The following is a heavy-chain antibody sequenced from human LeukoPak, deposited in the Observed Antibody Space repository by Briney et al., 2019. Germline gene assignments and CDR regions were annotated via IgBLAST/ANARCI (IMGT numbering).Heavy chain of an antibody. D-gene: IGHD3-22*01. V-gene: IGHV1-69*01. CDR3: AIYRYDSSGYPYFDY. CDR1: GGTFSSYA. Sequence: SVKVSCKASGGTFSSYAISWVRQAPGQGLEWMGGIIPIFGTANYAQKFQGRVTITADESTSTAYMELSSLRSEDTAVYYCAIYRYDSSGYPYFDYWGRGTLVTVSS. CDR2: IIPIFGTA. J-gene: IGHJ4*02.